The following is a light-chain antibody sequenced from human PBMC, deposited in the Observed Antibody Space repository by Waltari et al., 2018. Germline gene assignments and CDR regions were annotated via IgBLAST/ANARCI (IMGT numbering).Light chain of an antibody. CDR1: ASNIGDNV. J-gene: IGLJ3*02. CDR3: ATWDDSPSGHWV. CDR2: RND. Sequence: SASGTPGQRVTISCSGRASNIGDNVVNWYQQFPGKAPKLVIYRNDQRPSGVPDRFSGSKSGTSASLAISGLQSEDEADYYCATWDDSPSGHWVFGGGTKVTVL. V-gene: IGLV1-44*01.